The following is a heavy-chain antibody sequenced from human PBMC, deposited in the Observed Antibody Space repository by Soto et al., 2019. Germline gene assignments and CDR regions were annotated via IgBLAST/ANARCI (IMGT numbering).Heavy chain of an antibody. V-gene: IGHV1-69*13. J-gene: IGHJ6*02. D-gene: IGHD1-26*01. CDR3: ARAPPPHPVVGAPREYHTMDV. Sequence: SVKVSCKASGVTFNTSTISWVRQAPGQGLEWVGGLIPVFGTPNYARKFQGRVTITADESTTTAYLELTSLRSEDTAVYYCARAPPPHPVVGAPREYHTMDVWGRGTTDPVSS. CDR2: LIPVFGTP. CDR1: GVTFNTST.